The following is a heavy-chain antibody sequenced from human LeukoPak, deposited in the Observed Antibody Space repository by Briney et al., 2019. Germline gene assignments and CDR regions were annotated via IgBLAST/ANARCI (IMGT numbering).Heavy chain of an antibody. Sequence: GGSLRLSCAASGFTFSSYAMHWVRQAPGKGLEDVSTISSNGGSTYYANSVEGRFTISRDNSKNTLYLQMGSLRAEDMAVYYCARDPGGYSSQYYFDYWGQGTLVTVSS. D-gene: IGHD3-22*01. CDR3: ARDPGGYSSQYYFDY. CDR1: GFTFSSYA. V-gene: IGHV3-64*01. CDR2: ISSNGGST. J-gene: IGHJ4*02.